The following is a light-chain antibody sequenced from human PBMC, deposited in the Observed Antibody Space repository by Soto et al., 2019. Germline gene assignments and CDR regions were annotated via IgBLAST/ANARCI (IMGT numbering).Light chain of an antibody. J-gene: IGKJ1*01. CDR3: QQYNSYPWT. CDR2: KSS. CDR1: QSISSW. Sequence: DIQMTQSPSTLSASVGDRVTITCRASQSISSWLAWYQQKPWKAPKLLIYKSSSLESGVPSRLSGSGSGTQFTLTISSLQPDDFATYYCQQYNSYPWTFGQGTNVEIK. V-gene: IGKV1-5*03.